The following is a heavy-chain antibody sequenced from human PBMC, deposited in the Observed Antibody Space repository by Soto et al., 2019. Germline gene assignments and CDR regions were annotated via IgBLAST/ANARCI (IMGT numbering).Heavy chain of an antibody. V-gene: IGHV3-33*01. CDR3: ARVRHSSSPHIDY. Sequence: GGSLRLSCAASGFTFSSYGMHWVRQAPGKGLEWVAVIWYDGSNKYYADSVKGRFTISRDNSKNTLYLQMNSLRAEDTAVYYCARVRHSSSPHIDYWGQGTLVTVSS. CDR2: IWYDGSNK. J-gene: IGHJ4*02. D-gene: IGHD6-6*01. CDR1: GFTFSSYG.